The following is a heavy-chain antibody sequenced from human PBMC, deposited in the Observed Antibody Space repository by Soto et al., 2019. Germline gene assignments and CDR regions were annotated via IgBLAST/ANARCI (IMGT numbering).Heavy chain of an antibody. CDR2: ISGYNGNT. CDR1: GYTFTSYG. Sequence: ASVKVSWKASGYTFTSYGISWVRQAPGQGLEWMGWISGYNGNTNYAQKFQGRVTMTTDTSTSTAYMELRSLRSDDTAVYYCARTHIVVVVAATRLGSLDVWGKGTTVTVSS. CDR3: ARTHIVVVVAATRLGSLDV. D-gene: IGHD2-15*01. J-gene: IGHJ6*04. V-gene: IGHV1-18*01.